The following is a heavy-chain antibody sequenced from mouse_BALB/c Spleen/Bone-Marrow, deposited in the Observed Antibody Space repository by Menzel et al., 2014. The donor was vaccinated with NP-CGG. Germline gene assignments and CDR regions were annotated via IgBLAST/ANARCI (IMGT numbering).Heavy chain of an antibody. V-gene: IGHV4-1*02. CDR2: INPDSSTI. CDR1: GFDFSRYW. Sequence: EVMLVESGGGLVQPGGSLKLSCAASGFDFSRYWISWVRQAPGKGLEWIGEINPDSSTINYTPSLKDKFIISRDNAKNTLYLRMSKVRSEDTALYYCARLSYYGRFAYWGQGTLVTVSA. J-gene: IGHJ3*01. CDR3: ARLSYYGRFAY. D-gene: IGHD1-1*01.